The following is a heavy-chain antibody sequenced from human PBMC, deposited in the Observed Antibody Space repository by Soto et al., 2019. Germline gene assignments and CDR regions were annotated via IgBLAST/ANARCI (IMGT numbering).Heavy chain of an antibody. D-gene: IGHD3-22*01. V-gene: IGHV1-18*01. Sequence: ASVRVSCTASGYSFTSYGICWVRQAPGQGLEWMGCISAYSGNTIYAQKLQGRVTMTTDTSTSTAYMELRSLRSDDTAVYYCARNYYDSSGYYPRWFDPWGQGTLVTVSS. J-gene: IGHJ5*02. CDR3: ARNYYDSSGYYPRWFDP. CDR1: GYSFTSYG. CDR2: ISAYSGNT.